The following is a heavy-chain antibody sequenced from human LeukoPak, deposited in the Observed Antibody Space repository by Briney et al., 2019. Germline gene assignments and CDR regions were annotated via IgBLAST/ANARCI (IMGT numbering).Heavy chain of an antibody. CDR3: ARYYDSSGYYPHYWFDP. D-gene: IGHD3-22*01. J-gene: IGHJ5*02. V-gene: IGHV4-59*06. CDR2: IYYSGST. CDR1: GGSISSYY. Sequence: SETLSLTCTVSGGSISSYYWSWIRQPPGKGLEWIGYIYYSGSTYYNPSLKSRVTISVDTSKNQFSLKLSSVTAADTAVYYCARYYDSSGYYPHYWFDPWGQGTLVTVSS.